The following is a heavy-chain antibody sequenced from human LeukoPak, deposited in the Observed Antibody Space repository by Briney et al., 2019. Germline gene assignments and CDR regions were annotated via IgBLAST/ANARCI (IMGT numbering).Heavy chain of an antibody. D-gene: IGHD3-10*01. CDR2: IIPIFGTA. Sequence: ASVKVSCKASGGTFSSYAISWVRQAPGQGLEWMGGIIPIFGTANYAQKFQGRVTITADKSTSTAYMELSSLRSEDTAVYYCARGLSYYGSGSYYYWGQGTLVTVSS. V-gene: IGHV1-69*06. J-gene: IGHJ4*02. CDR1: GGTFSSYA. CDR3: ARGLSYYGSGSYYY.